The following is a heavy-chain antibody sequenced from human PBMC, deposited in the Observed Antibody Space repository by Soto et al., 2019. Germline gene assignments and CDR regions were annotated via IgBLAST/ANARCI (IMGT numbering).Heavy chain of an antibody. J-gene: IGHJ4*01. CDR1: GGLFSVFS. V-gene: IGHV1-69*06. Sequence: QVQLVQSGAEVKKPGSSVKVSCKTSGGLFSVFSFNWVRQAPGQGLEWMGGVLPITGSTDYAQKFQGRLTIIADRSTSTIYMELSRLTSDDTANYYCATIRVRGGPLRFEDGGQGTLISVSS. CDR2: VLPITGST. D-gene: IGHD5-12*01. CDR3: ATIRVRGGPLRFED.